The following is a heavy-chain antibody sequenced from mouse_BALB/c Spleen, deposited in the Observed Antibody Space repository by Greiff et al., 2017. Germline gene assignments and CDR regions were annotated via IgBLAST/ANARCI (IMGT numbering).Heavy chain of an antibody. CDR2: IDPANGNT. V-gene: IGHV14-3*02. J-gene: IGHJ3*01. Sequence: EVQLQQSGAELVKPGASVKLSCTASGFNIKDTYMHWVKQRPEQGLEWIGRIDPANGNTKYDPKFQGKATITADTSSNTAYLQLSSLTSEDTAVYYCARSLRPAWFAYWGQGTLVTVSA. CDR3: ARSLRPAWFAY. CDR1: GFNIKDTY. D-gene: IGHD1-2*01.